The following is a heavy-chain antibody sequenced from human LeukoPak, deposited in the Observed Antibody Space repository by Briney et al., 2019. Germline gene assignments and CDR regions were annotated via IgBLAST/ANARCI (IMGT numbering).Heavy chain of an antibody. J-gene: IGHJ4*02. CDR3: ASETRYCSSTSCLDY. V-gene: IGHV1-46*01. Sequence: GASVKVSCKASGYTFTSYYMHWVRQAPGQGLEWMGIVNPSGGSTSYAQKFQGRVTMTRDTSTSTVYMELSSLRSEDTAVYYCASETRYCSSTSCLDYWGQGTLVTVSS. CDR2: VNPSGGST. CDR1: GYTFTSYY. D-gene: IGHD2-2*01.